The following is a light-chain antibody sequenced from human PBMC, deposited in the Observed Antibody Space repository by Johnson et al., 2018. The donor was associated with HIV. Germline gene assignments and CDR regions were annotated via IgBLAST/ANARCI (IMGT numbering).Light chain of an antibody. CDR2: ETN. V-gene: IGLV1-51*02. CDR1: SSNIGNNY. CDR3: GTWVTSLRAGGL. Sequence: QSVLTQPPSVSAAPGQKVTISCSGSSSNIGNNYVSWYRLLPGTDPKLLIYETNKRSSGIPDRFSGSKSGTSATLAITGLTTGDEADYYCGTWVTSLRAGGLFGSGTRVTVL. J-gene: IGLJ1*01.